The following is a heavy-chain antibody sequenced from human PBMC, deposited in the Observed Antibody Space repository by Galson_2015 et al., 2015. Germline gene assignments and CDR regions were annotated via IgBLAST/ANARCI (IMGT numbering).Heavy chain of an antibody. CDR1: GFTFSSYA. CDR3: ARGVWEAQPTMGRSDN. D-gene: IGHD3-10*01. CDR2: ISYDGSNK. V-gene: IGHV3-30-3*01. J-gene: IGHJ4*02. Sequence: SLRLSCAASGFTFSSYAMHWVRQAPGKGLEWVAIISYDGSNKYYADSVKGRFTISRDNTKNTLYLQMNSLRADDTAVYYCARGVWEAQPTMGRSDNRGQGSLVTVSA.